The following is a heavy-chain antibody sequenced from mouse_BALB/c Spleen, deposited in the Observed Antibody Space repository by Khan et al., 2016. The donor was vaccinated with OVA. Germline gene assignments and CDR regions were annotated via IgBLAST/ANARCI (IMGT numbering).Heavy chain of an antibody. J-gene: IGHJ3*01. Sequence: VQLQQSGAELVKPGASVKLSCKASGYIFTSYYMYWVKQRPGKGLEWIGEINPNNGDANFNEMFKTKAALTVDTSSITEYIQLSSLTSDDSAFYYGTRSGYGGFAYWGQGTLVTVSA. CDR3: TRSGYGGFAY. CDR1: GYIFTSYY. D-gene: IGHD1-1*02. CDR2: INPNNGDA. V-gene: IGHV1S81*02.